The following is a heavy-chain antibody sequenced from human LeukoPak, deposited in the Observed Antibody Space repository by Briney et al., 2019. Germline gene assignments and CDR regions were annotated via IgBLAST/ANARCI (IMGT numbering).Heavy chain of an antibody. CDR2: INPNSGGT. CDR3: ARGLEYYYDSSGYFDY. V-gene: IGHV1-2*02. D-gene: IGHD3-22*01. CDR1: GYTFTDYY. J-gene: IGHJ4*02. Sequence: ASVKVSCKASGYTFTDYYMHWVRQAPGQGLDWMGWINPNSGGTNYAQKFQGRVTMTRHTSNSTAYMELSRLRSDDTAVYYCARGLEYYYDSSGYFDYWGQGTLVTVSS.